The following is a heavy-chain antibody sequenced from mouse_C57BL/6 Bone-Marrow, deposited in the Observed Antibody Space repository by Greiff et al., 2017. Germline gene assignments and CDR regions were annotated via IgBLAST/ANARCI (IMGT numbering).Heavy chain of an antibody. J-gene: IGHJ4*01. CDR1: GFSLTSYG. Sequence: VKLVESGPGLVQPSQSLSITCTVSGFSLTSYGVHWVRQSPGKGLEWRGVIWSGGSTDYNAAFISRLSISKDNSKSQVFFKMNSLQADDTAIYYWATPGMDYWGQGTSVTVSS. V-gene: IGHV2-2*01. CDR3: ATPGMDY. CDR2: IWSGGST.